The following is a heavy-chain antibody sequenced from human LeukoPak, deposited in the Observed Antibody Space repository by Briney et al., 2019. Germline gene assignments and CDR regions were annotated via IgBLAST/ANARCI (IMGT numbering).Heavy chain of an antibody. D-gene: IGHD3-22*01. V-gene: IGHV3-23*01. CDR3: AKDYYDSSGYFQYYFDY. CDR1: GLTFNSYA. CDR2: ISGSGGST. Sequence: AGGSLRLSCAASGLTFNSYAMSWVRQAPGKGLEWVSAISGSGGSTYYADSVKGRFTISRDNSKNTLYLQMNSLRAEDTAVYYCAKDYYDSSGYFQYYFDYWGQGTLVTVSS. J-gene: IGHJ4*02.